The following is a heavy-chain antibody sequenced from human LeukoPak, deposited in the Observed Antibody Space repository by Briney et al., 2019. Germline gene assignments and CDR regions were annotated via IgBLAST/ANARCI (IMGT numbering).Heavy chain of an antibody. V-gene: IGHV1-69*05. CDR3: TGGYLLLSRYYYYYYIDV. CDR1: GGTFSSYA. Sequence: SVKVSCKASGGTFSSYAISWVRQAPGQGLEWMGGIIPIFGTANYAQKFQGRVTITTDESTSTAYMELSSLRSEDTAVYYCTGGYLLLSRYYYYYYIDVWGKGTTVTVSS. J-gene: IGHJ6*03. CDR2: IIPIFGTA. D-gene: IGHD2-2*01.